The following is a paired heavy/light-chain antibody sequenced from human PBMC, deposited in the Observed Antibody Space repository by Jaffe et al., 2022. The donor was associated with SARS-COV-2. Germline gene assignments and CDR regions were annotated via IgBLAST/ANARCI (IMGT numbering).Heavy chain of an antibody. CDR2: ISGSSNNI. CDR1: GSTFSSYS. V-gene: IGHV3-48*01. Sequence: EVQLVESGGGLVQPGGSLRLSCAASGSTFSSYSMNWVRQAPGKGLEWVSYISGSSNNIYYADSVKGRFTVSRDNAKNSLYLQMNSLRAEDTAVYYCASFFVWGQGTLVTVSS. J-gene: IGHJ4*02. D-gene: IGHD3-3*01. CDR3: ASFFV.
Light chain of an antibody. Sequence: DIQMTQSPSSLSASVGDRVTITCRASQAISNYLAWIQQKPGKAPKSLIYAASSLQSGVPSKFSGSGSGTDFTLTISSLQPEDFAIYYCQQYNTYPLTFGGGTRVEIK. CDR1: QAISNY. J-gene: IGKJ4*01. V-gene: IGKV1-16*02. CDR2: AAS. CDR3: QQYNTYPLT.